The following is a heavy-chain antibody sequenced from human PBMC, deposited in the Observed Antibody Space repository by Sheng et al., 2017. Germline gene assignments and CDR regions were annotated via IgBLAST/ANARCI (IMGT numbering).Heavy chain of an antibody. CDR2: ISEYSGNT. CDR1: GDYFNNYA. D-gene: IGHD6-13*01. Sequence: VQLVQSGTEMKQRGASVRVSCKASGDYFNNYAITWVRQAPGQALEWLGRISEYSGNTICAEKVRGRLTMTADTLASIAYLELRNLTSDDTAFYYCAREWQQMVGFFDPWGQGTLVIVSS. CDR3: AREWQQMVGFFDP. J-gene: IGHJ5*02. V-gene: IGHV1-18*01.